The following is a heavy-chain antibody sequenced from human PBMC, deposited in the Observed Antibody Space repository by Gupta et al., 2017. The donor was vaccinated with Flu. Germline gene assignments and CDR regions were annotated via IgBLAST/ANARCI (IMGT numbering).Heavy chain of an antibody. CDR2: TCYKAKWYK. J-gene: IGHJ6*02. CDR1: SVSRDSAD. CDR3: ARGRDTPTTRCMDV. D-gene: IGHD5-18*01. V-gene: IGHV6-1*01. Sequence: SVSRDSADWNWIRQSPARGLEWLGRTCYKAKWYKELAASVKGRTTINPDTSRNQFYLQLNSVTPEDTAVYYGARGRDTPTTRCMDVWGQGTLVIVSS.